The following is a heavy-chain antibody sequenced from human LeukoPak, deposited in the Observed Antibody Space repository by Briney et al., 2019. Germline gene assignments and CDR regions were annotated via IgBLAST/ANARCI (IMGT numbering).Heavy chain of an antibody. CDR2: ISGSGVDT. V-gene: IGHV3-23*01. Sequence: GGSLRLSCAASGFTFRDYAMSWVRQAPGKGLEWVSTISGSGVDTYYADSVKGRFTISRDSSKNTLFLQMNSLRAEDAAIYYCAKHRSEVAMAALNYWGQGTLVTVSS. J-gene: IGHJ4*02. D-gene: IGHD5-24*01. CDR3: AKHRSEVAMAALNY. CDR1: GFTFRDYA.